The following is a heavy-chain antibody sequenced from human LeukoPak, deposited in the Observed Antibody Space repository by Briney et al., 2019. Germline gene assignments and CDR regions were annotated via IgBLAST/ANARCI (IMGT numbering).Heavy chain of an antibody. D-gene: IGHD2-15*01. CDR3: ARGSLLYCSGGSCYGLGFDY. CDR1: GYTFTSYD. V-gene: IGHV1-8*01. Sequence: ASVKVSCKASGYTFTSYDINWVRQATGQGLEWMGWMNPNSGNTGYAQKFQGRVTMTRNTSISTAYMELSSLRSEDTAVYYCARGSLLYCSGGSCYGLGFDYWGQGTLLTVSS. CDR2: MNPNSGNT. J-gene: IGHJ4*02.